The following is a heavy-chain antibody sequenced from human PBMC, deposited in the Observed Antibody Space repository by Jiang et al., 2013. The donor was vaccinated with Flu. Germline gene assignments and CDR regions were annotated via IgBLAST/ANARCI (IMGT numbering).Heavy chain of an antibody. V-gene: IGHV1-2*04. Sequence: SGAEVKKPGASVKVSCKASGYTFTGSHMHWVRQAPGQGLEWMGWINPNSGGTNYAQKFQGWVTMTRDTSISTAYMELSRLRSDDTAVYYCARAAAGSYYYYYGMDVWGQGTTVTVSS. D-gene: IGHD6-13*01. CDR3: ARAAAGSYYYYYGMDV. J-gene: IGHJ6*02. CDR1: GYTFTGSH. CDR2: INPNSGGT.